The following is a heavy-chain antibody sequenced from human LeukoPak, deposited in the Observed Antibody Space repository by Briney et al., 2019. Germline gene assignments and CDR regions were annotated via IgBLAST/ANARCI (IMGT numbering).Heavy chain of an antibody. V-gene: IGHV1-69*01. Sequence: SVKVSCKASGVTSSSYAINWVRQAPGQGLEWMGGIIPIFGTTDYAQKFQGRVTITADASTRTAYMDLSSLTSQDTAGYFCAKQDVRMILSAAGQRAFTVWGQGTTVTVS. CDR2: IIPIFGTT. D-gene: IGHD6-13*01. CDR3: AKQDVRMILSAAGQRAFTV. CDR1: GVTSSSYA. J-gene: IGHJ3*01.